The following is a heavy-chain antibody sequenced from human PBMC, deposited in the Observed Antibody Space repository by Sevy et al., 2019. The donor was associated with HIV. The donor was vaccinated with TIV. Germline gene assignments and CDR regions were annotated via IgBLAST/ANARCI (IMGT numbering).Heavy chain of an antibody. V-gene: IGHV3-74*01. CDR1: GFTFSSYW. CDR2: INSDGSST. Sequence: GGSLRLSCAASGFTFSSYWMNWVRQAPGKGLVWVSRINSDGSSTSYADSVKGRFTISRDNAKNTLYLQMNSLRAEDTAVYYCARAGSPPSAFDIWGQGTMVTVSS. D-gene: IGHD2-2*01. J-gene: IGHJ3*02. CDR3: ARAGSPPSAFDI.